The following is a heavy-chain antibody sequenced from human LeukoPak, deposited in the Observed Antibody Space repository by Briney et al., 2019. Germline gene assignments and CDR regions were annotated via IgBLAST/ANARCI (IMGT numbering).Heavy chain of an antibody. D-gene: IGHD3-10*01. V-gene: IGHV4-38-2*01. Sequence: SETLSLTCAVSGYSISSGYYWGWIRQPPGKGLEWIGSIYHSGSTYYNPSLKSRVTISVDTSKSQFSLKLSSVPAADTAVYYCARGEGGYFDYWGQGTLVTVSS. CDR3: ARGEGGYFDY. CDR2: IYHSGST. CDR1: GYSISSGYY. J-gene: IGHJ4*02.